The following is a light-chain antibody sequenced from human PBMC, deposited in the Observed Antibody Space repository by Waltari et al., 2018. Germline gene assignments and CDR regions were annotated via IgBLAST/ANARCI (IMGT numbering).Light chain of an antibody. CDR2: VNSDGSR. CDR1: SGHSSNV. CDR3: QTGGHGTWV. Sequence: QLVLTQSPSASASLGASVKLTCTLSSGHSSNVIAWLQQQPEKGPRYLMKVNSDGSRSKGDGIPDRFSGSSSGTERYLTISSLQSEDEADYYCQTGGHGTWVFGGGTKLTVL. J-gene: IGLJ3*02. V-gene: IGLV4-69*01.